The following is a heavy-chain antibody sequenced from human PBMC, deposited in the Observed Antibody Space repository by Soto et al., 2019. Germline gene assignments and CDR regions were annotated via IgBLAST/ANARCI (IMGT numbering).Heavy chain of an antibody. V-gene: IGHV3-53*01. J-gene: IGHJ4*02. D-gene: IGHD2-2*01. Sequence: EVQLVESGGGLIQPGGSLRLSCAASGFTVSNSYMSWVRQAPGKGLEWVSIIYSGGRTYYADSVKGRFTISRDNSNNTLYLQMNSLRAEDTAVYYCARDTGYSSTWSYFDYGGQGTLVTFSS. CDR2: IYSGGRT. CDR1: GFTVSNSY. CDR3: ARDTGYSSTWSYFDY.